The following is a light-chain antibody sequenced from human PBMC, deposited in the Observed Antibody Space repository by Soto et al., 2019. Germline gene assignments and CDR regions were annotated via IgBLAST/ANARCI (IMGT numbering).Light chain of an antibody. J-gene: IGKJ4*01. CDR1: QDTSSY. V-gene: IGKV1-9*01. CDR2: AAS. CDR3: QRLNSYPLT. Sequence: DIQLTQSPSSLSASVGDRVTMTCRARQDTSSYLAWDQRKPEKAPNLLSYAASTLQSGVPSRFSGSGSGTEFTRTISCLQPEEFATDYCQRLNSYPLTFGGGPQV.